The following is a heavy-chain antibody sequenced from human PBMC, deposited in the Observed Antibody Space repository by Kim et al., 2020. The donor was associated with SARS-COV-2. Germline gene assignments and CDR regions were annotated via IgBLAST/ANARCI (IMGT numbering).Heavy chain of an antibody. V-gene: IGHV1-69*13. CDR1: GGTFSSYA. CDR3: ARALGSGGYDSRYFDY. Sequence: SVKVSCKASGGTFSSYAISWVRQAPGQGLEWMGGIIPIFGTANYAQKFQGRVTITADESTSTAYMELSSLRSEDTAVYYCARALGSGGYDSRYFDYWGQGTLVTVSS. CDR2: IIPIFGTA. J-gene: IGHJ4*02. D-gene: IGHD5-12*01.